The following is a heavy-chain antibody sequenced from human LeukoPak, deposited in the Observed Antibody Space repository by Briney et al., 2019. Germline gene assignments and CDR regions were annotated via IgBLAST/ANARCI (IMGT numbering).Heavy chain of an antibody. CDR1: GFTFSDYY. CDR2: ISSSGSTI. Sequence: GGSLRLSCSASGFTFSDYYMSWIRQAPGKGLEWVSYISSSGSTIDYADSVKGRFTISGDNAKKSLYLQMNSLRAEDTAVYYCARAYGGYYYYMDYMDVWGKGTTVIVSS. J-gene: IGHJ6*03. CDR3: ARAYGGYYYYMDYMDV. D-gene: IGHD4-23*01. V-gene: IGHV3-11*04.